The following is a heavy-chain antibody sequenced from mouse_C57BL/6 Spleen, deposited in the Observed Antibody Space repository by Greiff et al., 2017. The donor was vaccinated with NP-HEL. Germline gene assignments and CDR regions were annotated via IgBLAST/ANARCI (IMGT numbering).Heavy chain of an antibody. CDR3: ARDRGYYYGYYFDY. V-gene: IGHV5-16*01. Sequence: EVMLVESEGGLVQPGSSMKLSCTASGFTFSDYYMAWVRQVPEKGLEWVANINYDGSSTYYLDSLKSRFIISRDNAKNILYLQMSSLKSEDTATYYCARDRGYYYGYYFDYWGQGTTLTVSS. CDR2: INYDGSST. CDR1: GFTFSDYY. D-gene: IGHD1-1*01. J-gene: IGHJ2*01.